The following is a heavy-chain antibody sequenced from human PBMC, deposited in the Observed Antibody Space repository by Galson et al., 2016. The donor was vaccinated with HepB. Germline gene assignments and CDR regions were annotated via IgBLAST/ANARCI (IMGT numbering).Heavy chain of an antibody. D-gene: IGHD3-10*01. CDR1: GFTFKDYV. J-gene: IGHJ4*02. Sequence: SLRLSCAASGFTFKDYVMHWVRKVPGQGLEWVAGISSNSGGVDYAESVEGRFFISRDNAKKSLFLHMNNLRPEDTGVYYCAKDVGGWGPAGDYWGQGTLVTVSS. CDR2: ISSNSGGV. CDR3: AKDVGGWGPAGDY. V-gene: IGHV3-9*01.